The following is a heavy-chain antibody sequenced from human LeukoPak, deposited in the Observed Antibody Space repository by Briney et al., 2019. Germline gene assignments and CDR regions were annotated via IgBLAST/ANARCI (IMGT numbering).Heavy chain of an antibody. V-gene: IGHV4-34*01. CDR1: GGSFSGYY. J-gene: IGHJ4*02. Sequence: SETLSLTCVVYGGSFSGYYWSWIRQPPGKGLEWIGEINHSGSTNYNPSLKSRVTISVDTSKNQFSLKLSSVTAADTAVYYCARDSDLAVAGAIDYWGQGTLVTVSS. CDR2: INHSGST. D-gene: IGHD6-19*01. CDR3: ARDSDLAVAGAIDY.